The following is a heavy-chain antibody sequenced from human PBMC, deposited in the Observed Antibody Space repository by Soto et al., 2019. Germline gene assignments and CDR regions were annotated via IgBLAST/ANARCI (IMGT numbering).Heavy chain of an antibody. CDR2: INHSGRI. J-gene: IGHJ6*03. D-gene: IGHD2-2*01. Sequence: PSETLSLTCAVYGGSFSGYYWSWIRQSPGKGLEWIGEINHSGRINYNPSLKGRVTISVDTSKNQFSLRLTSVTAADTAVYYCARVKASDQRTYAPEYASYYMDVWGKGTTVTVSS. V-gene: IGHV4-34*01. CDR1: GGSFSGYY. CDR3: ARVKASDQRTYAPEYASYYMDV.